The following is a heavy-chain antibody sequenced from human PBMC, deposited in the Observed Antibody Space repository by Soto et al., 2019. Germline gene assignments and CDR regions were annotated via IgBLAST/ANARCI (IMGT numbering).Heavy chain of an antibody. V-gene: IGHV3-48*02. CDR2: ISSSSSTI. Sequence: GGSLRLSCAASGFTFSSYSMNWVRQAPGKGMEWVSYISSSSSTIYYADTVKGRFTISRDNAKNSLYLQMNSLRDEDTAVYYCARSEATQLLPPDLWGQGTLVTVSS. J-gene: IGHJ5*02. CDR3: ARSEATQLLPPDL. CDR1: GFTFSSYS.